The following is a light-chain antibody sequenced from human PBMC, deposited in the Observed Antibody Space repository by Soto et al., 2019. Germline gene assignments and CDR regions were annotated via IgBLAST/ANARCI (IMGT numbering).Light chain of an antibody. CDR2: AAS. CDR1: RSISGY. Sequence: QLYKSLPSLSATIRDGVTLTCRASRSISGYVAWYQQRPGRAPQLLIYAASALQTGVPSRFSGSGSGTDFTLTITSLQPEDFGTYYCQHPKWAFGQGTKVDI. CDR3: QHPKWA. J-gene: IGKJ1*01. V-gene: IGKV1-9*01.